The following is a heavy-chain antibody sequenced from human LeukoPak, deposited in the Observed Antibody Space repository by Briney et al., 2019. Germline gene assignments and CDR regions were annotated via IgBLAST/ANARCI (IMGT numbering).Heavy chain of an antibody. Sequence: GGSLRLSCAASGFTFSTYNMNWVRQAPGKGLEWVSSISSGRTYIYFTDSLKGRFTISRDNAKNSLCLQMNSLRVEDTAIYYCATYRQVLLPFESWGQGTLVTVSS. J-gene: IGHJ4*02. CDR3: ATYRQVLLPFES. CDR2: ISSGRTYI. D-gene: IGHD5-18*01. V-gene: IGHV3-21*06. CDR1: GFTFSTYN.